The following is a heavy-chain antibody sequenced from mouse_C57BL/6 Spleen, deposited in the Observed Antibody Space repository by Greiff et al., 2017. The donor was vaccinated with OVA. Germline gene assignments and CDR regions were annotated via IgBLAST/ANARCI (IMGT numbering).Heavy chain of an antibody. V-gene: IGHV1-81*01. D-gene: IGHD1-1*01. Sequence: VKLVESGAELARPGASVKLSCKASGYTFTSYGISWVKQRTGQGLEWIGEIYPRSGNTYYNEKFKGKATLTADKSSSTAYMELRSLTSEDSAVYFCAREGFTTVVAKYFDYWGQGTTLTVSS. J-gene: IGHJ2*01. CDR1: GYTFTSYG. CDR3: AREGFTTVVAKYFDY. CDR2: IYPRSGNT.